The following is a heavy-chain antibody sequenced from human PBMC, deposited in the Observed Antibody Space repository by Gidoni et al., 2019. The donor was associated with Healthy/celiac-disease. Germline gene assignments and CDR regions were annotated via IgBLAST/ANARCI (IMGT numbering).Heavy chain of an antibody. Sequence: QVQLQESGPGLVKPSQTLSLTCTVSGGSISSGSYYWSWIRRPAGKGLEWIGRIYTSGSTNYNPSLKSRVTISVDTSKNQFSLKLSSVTAADTAVYYCARDRPKKSIAAPFPYYYYGMDVWGQGTTVTVSS. CDR1: GGSISSGSYY. V-gene: IGHV4-61*02. CDR2: IYTSGST. J-gene: IGHJ6*02. CDR3: ARDRPKKSIAAPFPYYYYGMDV. D-gene: IGHD6-6*01.